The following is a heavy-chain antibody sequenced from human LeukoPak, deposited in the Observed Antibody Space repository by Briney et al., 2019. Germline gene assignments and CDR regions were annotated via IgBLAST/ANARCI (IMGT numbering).Heavy chain of an antibody. J-gene: IGHJ4*02. D-gene: IGHD2-8*01. CDR1: GFTFSSYT. Sequence: PGGSLRLSCAASGFTFSSYTMNWVRQPPGKGLEWVSNIGTSSTTIYYADSVKGRFTISRDNAKNSLYLQMNSLRAEDTAVYYCARDALYSYYFDYWGQGTLVTVSS. CDR2: IGTSSTTI. V-gene: IGHV3-48*01. CDR3: ARDALYSYYFDY.